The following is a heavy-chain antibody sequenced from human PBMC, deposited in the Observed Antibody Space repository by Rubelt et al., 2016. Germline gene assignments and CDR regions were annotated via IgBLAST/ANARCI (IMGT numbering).Heavy chain of an antibody. CDR2: ISAYNGNT. CDR3: ARRDGYNWDDAFDI. D-gene: IGHD5-24*01. CDR1: GYTFTSYG. V-gene: IGHV1-18*01. J-gene: IGHJ3*02. Sequence: QVQLVQYGAEVKKPGASVKVSCKASGYTFTSYGISWVRQAPGQGLEWMRWISAYNGNTNYAQKLHGRVTMTTDTSTSTASMELRSLRSDDTAVYYCARRDGYNWDDAFDIWGQGTMVTVSS.